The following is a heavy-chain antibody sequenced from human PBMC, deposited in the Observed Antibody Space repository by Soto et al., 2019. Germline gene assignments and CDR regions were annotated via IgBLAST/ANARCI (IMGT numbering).Heavy chain of an antibody. D-gene: IGHD6-13*01. CDR3: GRGPSPRAPAGGTPYYYAMDV. Sequence: ASVKPCKASGYDFTAYDINWVRQASGQGLEWMGWMNPINGAAGSARRFQGRVSMTRNTATGTAYLELTNLRSDDTAVYFCGRGPSPRAPAGGTPYYYAMDVWGQGTTVTVSS. V-gene: IGHV1-8*02. J-gene: IGHJ6*02. CDR2: MNPINGAA. CDR1: GYDFTAYD.